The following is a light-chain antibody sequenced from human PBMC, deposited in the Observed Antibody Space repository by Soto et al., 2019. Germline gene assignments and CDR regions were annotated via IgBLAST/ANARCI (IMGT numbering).Light chain of an antibody. CDR2: GAS. CDR1: QSGSSSY. Sequence: EIVLTQSPGTLSLSPGERATLSCRASQSGSSSYLAWYQQKPGQAPRLLIYGASSRATGIPDRFSGSGSGTYFTLTISRLEPEDFAVYYCQRYCDSREFGQGPKVEIK. J-gene: IGKJ1*01. CDR3: QRYCDSRE. V-gene: IGKV3-20*01.